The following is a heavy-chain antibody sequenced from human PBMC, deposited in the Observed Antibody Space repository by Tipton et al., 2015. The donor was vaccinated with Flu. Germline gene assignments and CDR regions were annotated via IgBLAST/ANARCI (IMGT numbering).Heavy chain of an antibody. J-gene: IGHJ4*02. CDR2: MSPGDSDSDT. Sequence: QLVQSGAEVKKPGESLKISCKGSGFSFTDYWIGWVRQMPGKGLEWMGVMSPGDSDSDTTYSPSFQGQVTISVDKPINTAYLRWSSLKASDHAIYYCAKLGASAAWVDYLGQGTLVTVSS. CDR1: GFSFTDYW. V-gene: IGHV5-51*04. D-gene: IGHD6-13*01. CDR3: AKLGASAAWVDY.